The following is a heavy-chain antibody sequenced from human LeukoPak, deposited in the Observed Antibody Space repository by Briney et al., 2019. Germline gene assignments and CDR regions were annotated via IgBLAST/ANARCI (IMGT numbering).Heavy chain of an antibody. D-gene: IGHD1-1*01. J-gene: IGHJ4*02. CDR2: INTGGDPT. CDR1: GFNFGDFP. Sequence: PGGSLRLSCAASGFNFGDFPMTWVRQAPGKGLEWVSSINTGGDPTSYADSVKGRFTISRDNSSSMVYLQANNLTIEDTAVYYCARDWAPGTTKKFDYWGQGTLVTVSS. CDR3: ARDWAPGTTKKFDY. V-gene: IGHV3-23*01.